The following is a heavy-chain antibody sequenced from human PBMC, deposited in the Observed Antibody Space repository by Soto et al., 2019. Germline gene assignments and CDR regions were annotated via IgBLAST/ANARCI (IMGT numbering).Heavy chain of an antibody. CDR1: GGSISSYY. Sequence: SEMLSLTCTVSGGSISSYYWSWIRQPPGKGLEWIGYIYYSGSTNYNPSLKSRVTISVDTSKNQFSLKLTSVTAADTAVYYCARARQYYDCEFDPWGQGTLVTVSS. CDR2: IYYSGST. CDR3: ARARQYYDCEFDP. J-gene: IGHJ5*02. D-gene: IGHD3-22*01. V-gene: IGHV4-59*12.